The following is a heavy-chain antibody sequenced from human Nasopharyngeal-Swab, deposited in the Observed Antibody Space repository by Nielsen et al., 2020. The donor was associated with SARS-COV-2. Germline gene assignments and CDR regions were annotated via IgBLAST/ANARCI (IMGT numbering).Heavy chain of an antibody. CDR3: ARDGSLRYYYDSSGYRYFDY. CDR1: GFTFSSYA. J-gene: IGHJ4*02. V-gene: IGHV3-30*04. Sequence: GGSLRLSCAASGFTFSSYAMHWVRQAPGKGLEWVAVISYDGSNKYYADSVKGRFTISRDNSKNTLYLQMNSLRAEDTAVYYCARDGSLRYYYDSSGYRYFDYWGQGTLVTVSS. D-gene: IGHD3-22*01. CDR2: ISYDGSNK.